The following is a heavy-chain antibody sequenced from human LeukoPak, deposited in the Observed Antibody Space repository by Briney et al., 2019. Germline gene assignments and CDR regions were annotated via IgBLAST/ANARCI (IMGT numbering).Heavy chain of an antibody. CDR3: ASSTVTTAYGRGY. V-gene: IGHV1-69*02. J-gene: IGHJ4*02. Sequence: SVKVSCEASGGTFSSYTISWVRQAPGQGLEWMGRIIPILGIANYAQKFQGRVTITAEKSTSTAYMELSSLRSEDTAVYYCASSTVTTAYGRGYWGQGTLVTVSS. D-gene: IGHD4-11*01. CDR2: IIPILGIA. CDR1: GGTFSSYT.